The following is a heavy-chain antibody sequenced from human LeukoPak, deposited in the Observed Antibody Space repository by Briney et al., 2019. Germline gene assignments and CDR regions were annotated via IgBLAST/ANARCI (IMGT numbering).Heavy chain of an antibody. CDR2: ISAYNGNT. Sequence: ASVTVSRKSSGYTFTSYGYSWVRQPPAPGKERVGWISAYNGNTNYAQKLQGRVTMTTDTSTSTAYMELRGLRSDDTAVYYCARLLSGYSYGYTLYRWFDPWGQGTLVTVSS. J-gene: IGHJ5*02. D-gene: IGHD5-18*01. V-gene: IGHV1-18*01. CDR3: ARLLSGYSYGYTLYRWFDP. CDR1: GYTFTSYG.